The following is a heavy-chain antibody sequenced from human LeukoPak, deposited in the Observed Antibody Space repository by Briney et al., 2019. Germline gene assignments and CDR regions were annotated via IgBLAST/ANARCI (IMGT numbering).Heavy chain of an antibody. V-gene: IGHV3-66*01. D-gene: IGHD3-9*01. CDR3: ARVHYDILTGYEGDAFDI. CDR1: GFTVSSNY. Sequence: GGSLRLSCAASGFTVSSNYMSWVRQAPGKGLEWVSIIYSGGSTYYADSVKGRFTISRDNSKNTLYLQMNSLRAEDTAVYYCARVHYDILTGYEGDAFDIWGQGTMVTVSS. CDR2: IYSGGST. J-gene: IGHJ3*02.